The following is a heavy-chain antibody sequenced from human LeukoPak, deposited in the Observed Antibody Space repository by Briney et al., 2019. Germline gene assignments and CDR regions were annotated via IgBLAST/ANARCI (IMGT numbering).Heavy chain of an antibody. J-gene: IGHJ4*02. Sequence: GGSLRLSCAASGFTVSSTYMSWVRQAPGKGLEWVSAISGSGGSTYYADSVKGRFTISRDNSKNTLYLQMNSLRAEDTAVYYCAKAPGYCSSTSCPGWGQGTLVTVSS. V-gene: IGHV3-23*01. D-gene: IGHD2-2*01. CDR1: GFTVSSTY. CDR3: AKAPGYCSSTSCPG. CDR2: ISGSGGST.